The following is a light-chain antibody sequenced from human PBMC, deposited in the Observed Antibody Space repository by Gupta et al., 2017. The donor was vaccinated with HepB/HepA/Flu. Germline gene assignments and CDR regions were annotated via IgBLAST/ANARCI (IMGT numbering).Light chain of an antibody. V-gene: IGKV3-11*01. J-gene: IGKJ4*01. CDR2: DAS. Sequence: ILLTHSLATLSFSPGERATLSCRANQSVSSYLAWYQQKPGQAPILLIYDASNRATGIPARFSGGGSGKDFTRTISSLAPEDFAVYYCQQRNNWPLTFGGGTKVEIK. CDR3: QQRNNWPLT. CDR1: QSVSSY.